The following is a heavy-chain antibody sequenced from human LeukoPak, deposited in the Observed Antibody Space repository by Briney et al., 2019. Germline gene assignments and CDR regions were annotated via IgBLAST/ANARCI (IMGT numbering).Heavy chain of an antibody. CDR1: SGSISIGDYY. Sequence: SETLSLTCTVSSGSISIGDYYWSWIRQPPGKGLEWIGYIYYSGSTYYNPALKSRVTISVDTSKNQFSLKLSSVTAADTAGYYCAIFYGDYITRWGQGTLVTVSS. J-gene: IGHJ4*02. CDR3: AIFYGDYITR. D-gene: IGHD4-17*01. CDR2: IYYSGST. V-gene: IGHV4-30-4*08.